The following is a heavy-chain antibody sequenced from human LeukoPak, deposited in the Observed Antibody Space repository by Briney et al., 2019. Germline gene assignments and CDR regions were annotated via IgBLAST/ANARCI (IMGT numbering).Heavy chain of an antibody. Sequence: GGSLRLSCAASGFTFSSYWMSWVRQASGRGLEWVANIKQDGSEKYYVDSVKDRFTISRDNAKNSLYLQMNSLRAEDTAVYYCARDRLRGEFDYWGLGTLVTVSS. CDR1: GFTFSSYW. D-gene: IGHD3-16*01. V-gene: IGHV3-7*01. CDR2: IKQDGSEK. J-gene: IGHJ4*02. CDR3: ARDRLRGEFDY.